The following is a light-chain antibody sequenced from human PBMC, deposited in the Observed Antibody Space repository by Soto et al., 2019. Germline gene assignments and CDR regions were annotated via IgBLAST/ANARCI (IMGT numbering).Light chain of an antibody. J-gene: IGKJ3*01. CDR3: QQANSYPPT. CDR2: AAS. CDR1: QGISNW. V-gene: IGKV1D-12*01. Sequence: DIQMTQSPSSVSASIGDRVTITCRASQGISNWLAWYQQKPGRAPKLLIYAASSLQSGVPSRFGGSGSGTDFTLTISSLQPEDFASYYCQQANSYPPTFGPGTKVDIK.